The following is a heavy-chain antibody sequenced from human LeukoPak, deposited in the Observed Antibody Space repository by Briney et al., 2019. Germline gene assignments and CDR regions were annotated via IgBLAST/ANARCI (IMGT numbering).Heavy chain of an antibody. Sequence: PGGSLRLSCAASGFTFSTYSFNWVRQAPGKGLEWLSSISSSSNYIYYSDSVKGRFTFSRDNAENTLYLQMNSLRAEDTAVYYCAKDVGLCYGSGSCNYYYYGMDVWGQGTTVTVSS. V-gene: IGHV3-21*01. CDR3: AKDVGLCYGSGSCNYYYYGMDV. J-gene: IGHJ6*02. CDR2: ISSSSNYI. CDR1: GFTFSTYS. D-gene: IGHD3-10*01.